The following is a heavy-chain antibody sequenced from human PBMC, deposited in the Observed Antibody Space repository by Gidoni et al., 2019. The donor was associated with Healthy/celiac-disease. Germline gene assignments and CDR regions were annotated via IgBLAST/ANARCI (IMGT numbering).Heavy chain of an antibody. CDR2: INHSGST. Sequence: QVQLQQWGAGLLKPSETLSLTCAVYGGSFSGYYWSWIRQPPGKGLEWIGEINHSGSTNYNPSLKSRVTISVDTSKNQFSLKLSSVTAADTAVYYCALDRGGSSWFNWFDPWGQGTLVTVSS. D-gene: IGHD6-13*01. CDR3: ALDRGGSSWFNWFDP. V-gene: IGHV4-34*01. CDR1: GGSFSGYY. J-gene: IGHJ5*02.